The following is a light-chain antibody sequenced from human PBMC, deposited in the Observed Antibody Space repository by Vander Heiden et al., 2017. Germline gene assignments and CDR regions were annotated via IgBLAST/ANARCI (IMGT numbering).Light chain of an antibody. CDR3: CSYAGSSPLYV. V-gene: IGLV2-23*02. J-gene: IGLJ1*01. CDR2: EVS. Sequence: QSALTQPASVSGSSGQAITIPCTGTSSDVGSYNLVSWYQQHPDTAPKLMIYEVSKRPSGFSNRFSGSKSGNTASLTISGLQAEDEADYYCCSYAGSSPLYVFGTGTKVTVL. CDR1: SSDVGSYNL.